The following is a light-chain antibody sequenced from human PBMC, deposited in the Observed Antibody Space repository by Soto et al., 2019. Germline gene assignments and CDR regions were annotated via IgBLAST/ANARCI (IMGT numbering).Light chain of an antibody. CDR3: QQYDRSYI. J-gene: IGKJ2*01. V-gene: IGKV3-20*01. CDR1: QSVSSSY. CDR2: GAS. Sequence: EIVLTQSPGTLSLSPGERASLSCRASQSVSSSYLAWYQQKPGQPPRLLIYGASSRATGIPDRFSGSGSGTDFILTISRLEPEDFAVYYCQQYDRSYIFGQGTKLEIK.